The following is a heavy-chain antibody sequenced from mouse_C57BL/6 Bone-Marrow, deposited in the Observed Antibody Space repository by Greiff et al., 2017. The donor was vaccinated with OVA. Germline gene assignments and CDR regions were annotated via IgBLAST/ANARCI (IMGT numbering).Heavy chain of an antibody. CDR3: ASLYYGTPGYFDY. V-gene: IGHV14-3*01. D-gene: IGHD1-1*01. CDR2: IDPANGNT. J-gene: IGHJ2*01. CDR1: GFNIKNTY. Sequence: VQLQQSVAELVRPGASVKFSCTASGFNIKNTYMHWVKQRPEQGLEWIGRIDPANGNTKYAPKFQGKATITADTSSNTAYLQLSSLTSEDTAIYYCASLYYGTPGYFDYWGQGTTLTVSS.